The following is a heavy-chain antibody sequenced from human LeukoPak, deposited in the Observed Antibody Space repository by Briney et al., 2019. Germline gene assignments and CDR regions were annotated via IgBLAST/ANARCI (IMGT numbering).Heavy chain of an antibody. J-gene: IGHJ4*02. Sequence: GGSLKLSCAASGFTFSSYNMNWVRQAPGRGLEWVSSITSSSNYIYYADSVKGRFTISRDNAKNSLYLQMNSLRAEDTTVYYCARDCWDYGSGSYCGIDYWGQGTLVTVSS. CDR1: GFTFSSYN. D-gene: IGHD3-10*01. V-gene: IGHV3-21*03. CDR2: ITSSSNYI. CDR3: ARDCWDYGSGSYCGIDY.